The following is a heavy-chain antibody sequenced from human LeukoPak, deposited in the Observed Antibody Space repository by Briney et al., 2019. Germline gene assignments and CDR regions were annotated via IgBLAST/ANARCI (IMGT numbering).Heavy chain of an antibody. V-gene: IGHV4-34*01. J-gene: IGHJ5*02. Sequence: PWETLSLTCAVYGVSFSGYYWSWIRQPPGKGLEWIWEINHSGSTNYNPSLKSRLTISVENTKNHFSLKLSSVTAADTAVYYCPRDRGLRGVIIISRRNWFDPWGQGSLVTVSS. CDR2: INHSGST. D-gene: IGHD3-10*01. CDR1: GVSFSGYY. CDR3: PRDRGLRGVIIISRRNWFDP.